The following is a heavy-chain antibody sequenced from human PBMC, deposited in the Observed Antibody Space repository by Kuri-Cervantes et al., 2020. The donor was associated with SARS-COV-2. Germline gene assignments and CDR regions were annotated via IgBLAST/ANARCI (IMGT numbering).Heavy chain of an antibody. Sequence: GGSLRLSCEASGFIFSSYGMHWVRQAPGKGLEWVAVIWFDGRNTDYADSVKGRFTISRDNAKNSLYLQMNSLRAEDTAVYYCTLAVAAAVWGQGTLVTVSS. D-gene: IGHD6-19*01. CDR1: GFIFSSYG. V-gene: IGHV3-33*08. CDR3: TLAVAAAV. CDR2: IWFDGRNT. J-gene: IGHJ4*02.